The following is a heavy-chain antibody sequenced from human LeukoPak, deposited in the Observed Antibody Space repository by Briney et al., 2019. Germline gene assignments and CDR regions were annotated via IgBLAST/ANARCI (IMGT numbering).Heavy chain of an antibody. CDR1: GVTFSGYS. D-gene: IGHD4-23*01. J-gene: IGHJ3*02. CDR2: ITATSLHI. Sequence: GGSLRLFCAASGVTFSGYSMNWVRQAPGKGLEWVPAITATSLHIYYADSVKGRFTISRDNAKNSLYLQMNSLRVEDTALYYCARVRSVGGNPHAFNIRGQGTMVTVSS. CDR3: ARVRSVGGNPHAFNI. V-gene: IGHV3-21*01.